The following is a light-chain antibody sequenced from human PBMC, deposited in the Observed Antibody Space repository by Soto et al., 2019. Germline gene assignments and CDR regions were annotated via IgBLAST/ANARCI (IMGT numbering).Light chain of an antibody. CDR1: QSIRTY. CDR2: AAS. Sequence: DFQMTQSPSSLSASIGDRVTITCRASQSIRTYLNWYQQKPGKAPQLLIYAASRLQSGVPSRFSGSRSGTDFTLTISSLPPEDFETYYCQQNYSTMATFGQGTKVEIK. V-gene: IGKV1-39*01. J-gene: IGKJ1*01. CDR3: QQNYSTMAT.